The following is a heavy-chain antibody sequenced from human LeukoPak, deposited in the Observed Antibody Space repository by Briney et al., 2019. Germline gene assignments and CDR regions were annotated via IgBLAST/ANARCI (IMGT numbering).Heavy chain of an antibody. Sequence: SETLSLTCTVSGGSISSYYWSWIRQPPGKGLEWIGYIYYSGSTTYNPSLKSRVTISVDTYTNQFSLKLSSVTAADTAVYYCARIPESFIAVAGTGWFDPWGQQTLVTVSS. CDR3: ARIPESFIAVAGTGWFDP. CDR2: IYYSGST. V-gene: IGHV4-59*08. CDR1: GGSISSYY. J-gene: IGHJ5*01. D-gene: IGHD6-19*01.